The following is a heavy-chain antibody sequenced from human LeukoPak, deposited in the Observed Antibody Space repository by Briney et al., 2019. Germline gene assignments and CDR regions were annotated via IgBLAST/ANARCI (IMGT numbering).Heavy chain of an antibody. CDR3: ARGIQPPKYYGSGSDTFDI. CDR1: GFTFSTYA. D-gene: IGHD3-10*01. Sequence: PGGSLRLSCVASGFTFSTYAIHWVRQAPGKGLEWVAVVSKDGNTKYYADSVKGRFTISRDNSKNTLYLQMNSLRAEDTSVYYCARGIQPPKYYGSGSDTFDIWGQGTMVTIS. CDR2: VSKDGNTK. J-gene: IGHJ3*02. V-gene: IGHV3-30*04.